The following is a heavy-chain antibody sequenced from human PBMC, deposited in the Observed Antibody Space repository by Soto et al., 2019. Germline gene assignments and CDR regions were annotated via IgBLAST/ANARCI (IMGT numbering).Heavy chain of an antibody. CDR1: GYTFTSYG. CDR2: ISAYNGNT. D-gene: IGHD6-6*01. V-gene: IGHV1-18*01. CDR3: ARRVAARNTYYYYYYGMDV. J-gene: IGHJ6*02. Sequence: SVKVSCKASGYTFTSYGISWVRQAPGQGLEWMGWISAYNGNTNYAQKLQGRVTMTTDTSTSTAYMELRSLRSDDTAVYYCARRVAARNTYYYYYYGMDVWGQGTTVTVSS.